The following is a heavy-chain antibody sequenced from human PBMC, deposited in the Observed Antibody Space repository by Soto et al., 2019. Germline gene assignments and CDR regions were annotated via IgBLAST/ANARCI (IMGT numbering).Heavy chain of an antibody. CDR2: ISGSGGST. Sequence: EVQLLESGGGLVQPGGSLTLSCAASGFTFSNYAMSWVRQAPGKGLEWVSSISGSGGSTWYADSVKGRFTISRDNSNKILYLQMDSLRAEDTALFYCAKRPHIAESLHWYIDLWGRGTLVTVSS. D-gene: IGHD6-13*01. CDR3: AKRPHIAESLHWYIDL. J-gene: IGHJ2*01. V-gene: IGHV3-23*01. CDR1: GFTFSNYA.